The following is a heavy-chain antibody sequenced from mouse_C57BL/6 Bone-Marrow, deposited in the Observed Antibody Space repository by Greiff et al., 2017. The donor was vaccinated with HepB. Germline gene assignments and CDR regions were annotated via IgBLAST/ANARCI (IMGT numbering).Heavy chain of an antibody. CDR3: ACRGIYYCGSSLRWYFDV. Sequence: QVQLQQPGAELVKPGASVKMSCKASGYTFTSYWITWVKQRPGQGLEWIGDIYPGSGSTNYNEKFKSKATLTVDTSSSTAYMQLSSLTSEDSAVYYCACRGIYYCGSSLRWYFDVWGTGTTVTVSS. D-gene: IGHD1-1*01. CDR1: GYTFTSYW. V-gene: IGHV1-55*01. CDR2: IYPGSGST. J-gene: IGHJ1*03.